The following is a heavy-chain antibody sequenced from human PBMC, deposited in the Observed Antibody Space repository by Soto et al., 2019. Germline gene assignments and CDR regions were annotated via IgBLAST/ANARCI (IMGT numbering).Heavy chain of an antibody. CDR3: ARHPVRYRSVDFLCGYHPEAYYMDV. Sequence: PSETLSLTCTVSGGSISSYYWSWIRQPPGKGLEWIGYIYYSGSTNYNPSLKSRVTISVDTSKNQFSLKLSSVTAADTAVYYCARHPVRYRSVDFLCGYHPEAYYMDVWGKGTTVTVSS. J-gene: IGHJ6*03. CDR1: GGSISSYY. CDR2: IYYSGST. D-gene: IGHD3-3*01. V-gene: IGHV4-59*08.